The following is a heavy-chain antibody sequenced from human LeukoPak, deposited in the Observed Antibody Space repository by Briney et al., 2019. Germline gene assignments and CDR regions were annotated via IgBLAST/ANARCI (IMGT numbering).Heavy chain of an antibody. D-gene: IGHD6-13*01. CDR1: GFTFSSYA. CDR3: ASDGGRDSSSWYRRNVYYYMDV. CDR2: ISYDGSNK. V-gene: IGHV3-30-3*01. J-gene: IGHJ6*03. Sequence: GGSLRLSCAASGFTFSSYAMHWVRQAPGKGLEWVAVISYDGSNKYYADSVKGRFTISRDNSKNTLYLQMNSLRAEDTAVYYCASDGGRDSSSWYRRNVYYYMDVWGKGTTVTVSS.